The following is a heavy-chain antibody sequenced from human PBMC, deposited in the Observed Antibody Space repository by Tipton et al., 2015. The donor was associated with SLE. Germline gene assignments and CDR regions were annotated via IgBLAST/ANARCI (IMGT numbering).Heavy chain of an antibody. CDR3: ARPSRYSSSWYNAFDI. V-gene: IGHV4-34*01. D-gene: IGHD6-13*01. Sequence: TLSLTCAVYGGSFCNYYWSWIRQPPGKGLEWIGEINHSGSTNYNPSLKSRVTISVDTSKNQFSLKLSSVTAADTAVYYCARPSRYSSSWYNAFDIWGQGTMVTVSS. CDR1: GGSFCNYY. CDR2: INHSGST. J-gene: IGHJ3*02.